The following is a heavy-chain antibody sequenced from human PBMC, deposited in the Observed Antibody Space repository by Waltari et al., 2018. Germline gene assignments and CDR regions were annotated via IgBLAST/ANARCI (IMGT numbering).Heavy chain of an antibody. D-gene: IGHD6-6*01. V-gene: IGHV3-23*01. CDR1: GFPFSTYT. J-gene: IGHJ6*02. CDR3: AKDEGARLAPTFGMDA. CDR2: MTGSGLR. Sequence: EMQLLESGGALVQPGGSLRLSCAASGFPFSTYTINWVRQAPGKGLEWVGVMTGSGLRDYGESVKRRFIIARDNSKNTLYLEMYRLRVEDTARYYCAKDEGARLAPTFGMDAWGQGTTVIVSS.